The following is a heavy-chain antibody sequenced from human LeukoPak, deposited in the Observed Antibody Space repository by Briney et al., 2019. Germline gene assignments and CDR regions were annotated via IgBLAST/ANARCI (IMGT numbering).Heavy chain of an antibody. D-gene: IGHD1-1*01. V-gene: IGHV1-69*13. CDR2: IIPIFGTA. CDR1: GGTFSSYA. CDR3: ARGLPWNGQERYYFDY. Sequence: GASVEVSCKASGGTFSSYAISWVRQAPGQGLEWMGGIIPIFGTANYAQKFQGRVTITADESTSTAYMELSSLRSEDTAVYYCARGLPWNGQERYYFDYWGQGTLVTVSS. J-gene: IGHJ4*02.